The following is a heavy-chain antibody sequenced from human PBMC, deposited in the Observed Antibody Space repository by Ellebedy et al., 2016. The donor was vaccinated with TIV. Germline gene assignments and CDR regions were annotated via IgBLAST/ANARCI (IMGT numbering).Heavy chain of an antibody. J-gene: IGHJ5*02. D-gene: IGHD6-13*01. CDR3: ARLMMEQHQSWFDP. CDR2: TSPGDSDT. V-gene: IGHV5-51*01. CDR1: GSSFTTYW. Sequence: PGGSLRLSCKASGSSFTTYWIGWVPQVPGKGLTWMGHTSPGDSDTKSSPSFQGQVIIPADKSSSTAYLQWSSREASDTAMYYCARLMMEQHQSWFDPWGQGTLVTVSS.